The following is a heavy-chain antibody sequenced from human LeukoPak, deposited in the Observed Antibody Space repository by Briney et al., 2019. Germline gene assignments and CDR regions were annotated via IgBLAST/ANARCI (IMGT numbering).Heavy chain of an antibody. CDR1: GFTFSSYG. D-gene: IGHD6-13*01. CDR2: IRYDGSNK. J-gene: IGHJ3*02. V-gene: IGHV3-30*02. CDR3: AKELVSSSWYGDAFDI. Sequence: PGGSLRLSCAASGFTFSSYGMHWVRQAPGKGLEWVAFIRYDGSNKYYADSVKGRFTISRDNSKNTLYPQMNSLRAEDTAVYYCAKELVSSSWYGDAFDIWGQGTMVTVSS.